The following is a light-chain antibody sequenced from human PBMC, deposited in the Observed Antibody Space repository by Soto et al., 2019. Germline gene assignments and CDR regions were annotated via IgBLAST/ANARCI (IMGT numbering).Light chain of an antibody. J-gene: IGKJ1*01. CDR2: GAS. CDR3: QQYNDWPPRWT. V-gene: IGKV3-15*01. Sequence: ETVMTQSPATLSVSPGERATLSCRASQSVSSNLAWYQQKPDQAPRLLIYGASTRATGIPARFSGSGSGTEFTLTINSLQSEDFAVYYCQQYNDWPPRWTFGQGTRVEIK. CDR1: QSVSSN.